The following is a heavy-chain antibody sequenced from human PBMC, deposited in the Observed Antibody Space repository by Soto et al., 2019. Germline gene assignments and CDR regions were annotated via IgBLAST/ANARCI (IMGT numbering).Heavy chain of an antibody. CDR3: AGEIRYYYDSSGYYGSAFDI. CDR1: GFTFSSYG. V-gene: IGHV3-33*01. CDR2: IWYDGSNK. Sequence: QVQLVESGGGVVQPGRSLRLSCAASGFTFSSYGMHWVRQAPGKGLEWVAVIWYDGSNKYYADSVKGRFTISRDNSKNTLYLQMNSLRAEDTAVYYCAGEIRYYYDSSGYYGSAFDIWGQGTMVTVSS. J-gene: IGHJ3*02. D-gene: IGHD3-22*01.